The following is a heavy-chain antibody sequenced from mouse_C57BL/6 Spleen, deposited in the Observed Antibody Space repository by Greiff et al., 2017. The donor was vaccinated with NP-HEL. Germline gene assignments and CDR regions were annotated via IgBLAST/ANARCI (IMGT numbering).Heavy chain of an antibody. CDR3: ARDGNYGSSFYFDD. J-gene: IGHJ2*01. V-gene: IGHV3-6*01. Sequence: EVKLQESGPGLVKPSQSLSLTCSVTGYSITSGYYWNWIRQFPGNKLEWMGYISYDGSNNYNPSLKNRISITRDTSKNQFFLKLNSVTTEDTATYYCARDGNYGSSFYFDDWGQGTTLTVSS. CDR2: ISYDGSN. CDR1: GYSITSGYY. D-gene: IGHD1-1*01.